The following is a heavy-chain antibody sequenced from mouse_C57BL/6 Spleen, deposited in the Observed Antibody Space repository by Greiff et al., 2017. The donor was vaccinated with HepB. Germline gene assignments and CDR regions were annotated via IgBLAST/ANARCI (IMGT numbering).Heavy chain of an antibody. CDR3: ARGKLPPVVRYFDV. CDR2: IDPSDSYT. V-gene: IGHV1-50*01. D-gene: IGHD1-1*01. CDR1: GYTFTSYW. Sequence: QVQLQQPGAELVKPGASVKLSCKASGYTFTSYWMQWVKQRPGQGLEWIGEIDPSDSYTNYNQKFKGKATLTVDTSSSTAYMQLSSLTSEDSAVYYCARGKLPPVVRYFDVWGTRTTVTVSS. J-gene: IGHJ1*03.